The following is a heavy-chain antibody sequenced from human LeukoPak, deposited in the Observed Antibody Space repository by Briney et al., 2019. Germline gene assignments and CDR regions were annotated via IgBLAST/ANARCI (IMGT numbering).Heavy chain of an antibody. Sequence: SEXXSLTCTVSGGSISSSSYYWGWVRQPQGRGREWIGSIYYSGRTYYNPSRKRRVTISVNTYKNQFSQKLSSVTAADTAVYYCARQSLFGGPDDYWGQGTLVTVSS. CDR1: GGSISSSSYY. CDR3: ARQSLFGGPDDY. V-gene: IGHV4-39*01. D-gene: IGHD3-16*01. J-gene: IGHJ4*02. CDR2: IYYSGRT.